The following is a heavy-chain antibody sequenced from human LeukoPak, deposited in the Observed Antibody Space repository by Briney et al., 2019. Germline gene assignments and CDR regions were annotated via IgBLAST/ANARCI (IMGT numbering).Heavy chain of an antibody. D-gene: IGHD1-26*01. CDR2: ISGDGGST. Sequence: PGGSLRLSCAAPGLITDDYAIHWGRQAPGKGLEWVSLISGDGGSTFYADSVRGRFTISRDNSKNSLSLQMSSLRSEDTALYFCVRESERSGWFDHWGQGTLVTVSS. J-gene: IGHJ5*02. CDR1: GLITDDYA. V-gene: IGHV3-43*02. CDR3: VRESERSGWFDH.